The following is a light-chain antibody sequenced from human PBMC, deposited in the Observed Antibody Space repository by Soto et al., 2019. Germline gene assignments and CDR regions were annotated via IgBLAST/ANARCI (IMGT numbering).Light chain of an antibody. CDR2: DAS. CDR1: QSVSSY. V-gene: IGKV3D-15*01. Sequence: EIVLTQSPATLSLSPGERATLSCRASQSVSSYLAWYQQKPGQAPRLLIYDASTRATGIPDRFSGSGSGAEFTLTINSLQSEDFAVYYCQPYNNWPLTFGGGTKVDIK. CDR3: QPYNNWPLT. J-gene: IGKJ4*01.